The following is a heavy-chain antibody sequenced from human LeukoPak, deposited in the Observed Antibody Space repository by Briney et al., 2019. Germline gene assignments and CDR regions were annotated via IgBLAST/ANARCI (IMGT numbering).Heavy chain of an antibody. CDR3: ARDPGDYYGSGSSDAFDI. Sequence: GGSLRLSCAASGFTFSSYGMHWVRQAPGKGMEWEAVIWYDGSNKYYADSVKGRFTISRDNSKNTLYLQMNSLRAEDTAVYYCARDPGDYYGSGSSDAFDIWGQGTMVTVSS. J-gene: IGHJ3*02. CDR2: IWYDGSNK. D-gene: IGHD3-10*01. V-gene: IGHV3-33*01. CDR1: GFTFSSYG.